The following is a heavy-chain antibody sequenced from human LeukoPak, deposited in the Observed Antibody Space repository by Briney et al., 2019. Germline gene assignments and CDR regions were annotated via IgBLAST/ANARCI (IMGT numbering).Heavy chain of an antibody. J-gene: IGHJ6*02. D-gene: IGHD2-2*01. V-gene: IGHV1-69*13. Sequence: SVKVSCKASGGTFSSYAISWVRQAPGQGLEWMGGITPIFGTANYAQKFQGRVTITADESTSTAYMELSSLRSEDTAVYYCATQTPHIVVVPAATAYYYYGMDVWGQGTTVTVSS. CDR3: ATQTPHIVVVPAATAYYYYGMDV. CDR1: GGTFSSYA. CDR2: ITPIFGTA.